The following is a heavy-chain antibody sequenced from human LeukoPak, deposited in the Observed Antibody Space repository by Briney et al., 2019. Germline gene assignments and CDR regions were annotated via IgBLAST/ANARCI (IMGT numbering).Heavy chain of an antibody. J-gene: IGHJ4*02. Sequence: PSETLSLTCTVSGGSISSSSYYWGWIRQPPGKGLEWIGSIYYSGSTYYNPSLKSRVTISVDTSKNQFSLKLSSVTAADTAVYYCARVRMMADYWGQGTLVTVSS. D-gene: IGHD5-24*01. CDR3: ARVRMMADY. CDR1: GGSISSSSYY. CDR2: IYYSGST. V-gene: IGHV4-39*07.